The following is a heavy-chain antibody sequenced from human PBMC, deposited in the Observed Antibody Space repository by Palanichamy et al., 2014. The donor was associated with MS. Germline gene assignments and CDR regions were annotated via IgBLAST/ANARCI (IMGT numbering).Heavy chain of an antibody. Sequence: QLQLQESGPGLVKPSETLSLACSVSGGSISSGNYYWGWIRQPPGKGLEWIGSIHYSGTTYYNPSLKSRVTLSVDTSKNHFSLKVSSVTAADTALYYCARHQPEDNRNPKVLEYWGQGTLVTVSS. V-gene: IGHV4-39*01. J-gene: IGHJ4*02. CDR3: ARHQPEDNRNPKVLEY. CDR1: GGSISSGNYY. D-gene: IGHD1-1*01. CDR2: IHYSGTT.